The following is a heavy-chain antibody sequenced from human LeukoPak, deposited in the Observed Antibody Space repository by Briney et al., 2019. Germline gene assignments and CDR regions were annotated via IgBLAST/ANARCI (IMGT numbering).Heavy chain of an antibody. J-gene: IGHJ5*02. V-gene: IGHV1-69*04. CDR1: GGTFSSYA. D-gene: IGHD2-15*01. CDR3: ARAVDYCSGGSCYPNWFDP. Sequence: GASVKVSCKASGGTFSSYAISWVRQVPGQGLEWMGRIIPILGIANYAQKFQGRVTITADKSTSTAYMELSSLRSEDTAVYYCARAVDYCSGGSCYPNWFDPWGQGTLVTVSS. CDR2: IIPILGIA.